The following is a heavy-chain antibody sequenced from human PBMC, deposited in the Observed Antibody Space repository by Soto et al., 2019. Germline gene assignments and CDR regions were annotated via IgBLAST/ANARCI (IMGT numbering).Heavy chain of an antibody. CDR3: VRQPNRPLAGDD. Sequence: SETMCVTCTVSGGSISSLYWSWIRKSPGKGLEWIGGIYYSGTTHYSPSLKSRVTLSIDTSKMHFSLSLTSVTAADTAIYYCVRQPNRPLAGDDWGQGTLVTVSS. J-gene: IGHJ4*02. V-gene: IGHV4-59*08. D-gene: IGHD6-19*01. CDR2: IYYSGTT. CDR1: GGSISSLY.